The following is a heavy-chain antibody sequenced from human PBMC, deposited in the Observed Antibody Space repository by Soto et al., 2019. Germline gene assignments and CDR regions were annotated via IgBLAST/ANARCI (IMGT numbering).Heavy chain of an antibody. CDR1: GGSMFDNN. CDR3: AREVPSTVTSYFDS. V-gene: IGHV4-59*01. CDR2: VYYTGST. J-gene: IGHJ4*02. Sequence: PSETLSLTCTVSGGSMFDNNWAWIRQPPGKGLEWIGYVYYTGSTSYNPSLRSRVNIAAETSKNQFSLKLASVSAADTAEYFCAREVPSTVTSYFDSWGQGTLVTVSS. D-gene: IGHD4-17*01.